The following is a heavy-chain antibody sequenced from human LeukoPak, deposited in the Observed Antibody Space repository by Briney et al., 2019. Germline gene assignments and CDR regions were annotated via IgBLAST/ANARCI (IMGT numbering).Heavy chain of an antibody. V-gene: IGHV3-74*01. Sequence: GGSLRLSCAASGFTFSSYWMHWVRQAPGKGLVWVSRINSDGSSTSYADSVEGRFTISRDNAKNTLYLQMNSLRAEDTAVYYCARASYGGNSRPFDYWGQGTLVTVSS. CDR1: GFTFSSYW. CDR2: INSDGSST. J-gene: IGHJ4*02. CDR3: ARASYGGNSRPFDY. D-gene: IGHD4-23*01.